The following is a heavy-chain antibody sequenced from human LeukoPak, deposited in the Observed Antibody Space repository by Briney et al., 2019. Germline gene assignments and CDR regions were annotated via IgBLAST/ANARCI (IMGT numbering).Heavy chain of an antibody. V-gene: IGHV4-39*07. CDR3: ARRRYNWNYGLYYFDY. CDR1: GDSFSSSSHY. Sequence: SETLSLTCTVSGDSFSSSSHYWSWIRQPPGKGLEWIGEINHSGSTNYNPSLKSRVTISVDTSKNQFSLKLSSVTAADTAVYYCARRRYNWNYGLYYFDYWGQGTLVTVSS. CDR2: INHSGST. D-gene: IGHD1-7*01. J-gene: IGHJ4*02.